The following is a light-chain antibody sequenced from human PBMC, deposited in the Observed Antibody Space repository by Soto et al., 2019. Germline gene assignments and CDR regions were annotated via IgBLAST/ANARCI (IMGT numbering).Light chain of an antibody. CDR3: QQYDNLPMYT. CDR1: QGLSSN. V-gene: IGKV3-15*01. CDR2: DAS. Sequence: IVMTQSPATLSVSPGERVTLSCRASQGLSSNLAWYQQKPGQAPRLLIYDASNLETGVPSRFSGSGSGTDFTFTISSLQPEDIATYYCQQYDNLPMYTFGQGTKLEIK. J-gene: IGKJ2*01.